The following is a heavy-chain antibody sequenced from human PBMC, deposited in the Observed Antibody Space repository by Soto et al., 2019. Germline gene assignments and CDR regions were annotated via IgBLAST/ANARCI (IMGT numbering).Heavy chain of an antibody. CDR1: GGSISSSSYY. CDR3: ARQDIVLMVYANDY. D-gene: IGHD2-8*01. CDR2: IYYSGST. V-gene: IGHV4-39*01. J-gene: IGHJ4*02. Sequence: QLQLQESGPGLVKPSESLSLTCTVSGGSISSSSYYWGWIRQPPGKGLEWIGSIYYSGSTYYNPSLKSRVTISVDTSKNQFSLMLSSVTAADTAVYYCARQDIVLMVYANDYWGQGTLVTVSS.